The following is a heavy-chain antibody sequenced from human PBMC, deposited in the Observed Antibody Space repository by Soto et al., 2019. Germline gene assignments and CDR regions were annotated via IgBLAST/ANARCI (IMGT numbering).Heavy chain of an antibody. V-gene: IGHV4-39*01. CDR3: ARLGSSGWYQGSYFDY. J-gene: IGHJ4*02. CDR1: GGSISRGPYY. CDR2: ISHSGSN. D-gene: IGHD6-19*01. Sequence: QLQLQESGPGLVKPPETLSLTCTVSGGSISRGPYYWGWVRQPPGKGLEWIGTISHSGSNYYNPYLKGRVTVYADTSKYQFSLRLTSVTAADTAVYFCARLGSSGWYQGSYFDYWGQGTLVTVSS.